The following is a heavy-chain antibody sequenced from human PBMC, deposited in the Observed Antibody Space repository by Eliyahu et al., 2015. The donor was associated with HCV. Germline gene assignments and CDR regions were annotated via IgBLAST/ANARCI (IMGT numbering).Heavy chain of an antibody. Sequence: QVQLVQSGAEVKKPGASVKVSCKASGYTFTSYYMHWVRQAPGQGLEWMGIINPSGGSTSYAQKFQGRVTMTRDTSTSTVYMELSSLRSEDTAVYYCARDCLLGYGDYLRYYYYYGMDVWGKGTTVTVSS. J-gene: IGHJ6*04. CDR1: GYTFTSYY. V-gene: IGHV1-46*01. D-gene: IGHD4-17*01. CDR3: ARDCLLGYGDYLRYYYYYGMDV. CDR2: INPSGGST.